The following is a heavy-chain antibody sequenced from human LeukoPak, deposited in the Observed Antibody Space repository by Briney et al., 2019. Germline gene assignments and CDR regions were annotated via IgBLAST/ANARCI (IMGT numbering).Heavy chain of an antibody. CDR3: AKGYLEMDTINAFDI. V-gene: IGHV3-9*01. Sequence: GGSLILSCAASGFTFDDYAMHWGLQAPGKGLEWVSGISWSSGSIVYADSVRGRFTISRDNAKNCLYLQMNSLRAEDTALYYCAKGYLEMDTINAFDIWGQGTMVTVSS. J-gene: IGHJ3*02. CDR2: ISWSSGSI. CDR1: GFTFDDYA. D-gene: IGHD5-24*01.